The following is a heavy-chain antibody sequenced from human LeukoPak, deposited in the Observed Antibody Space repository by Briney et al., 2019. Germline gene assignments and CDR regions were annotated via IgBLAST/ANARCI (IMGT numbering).Heavy chain of an antibody. V-gene: IGHV3-30-3*01. J-gene: IGHJ4*02. CDR1: GFSFSNYL. D-gene: IGHD2-8*01. CDR2: ISYDGSKK. CDR3: AREGGVIGSSSPDY. Sequence: GGSLRLSCAVSGFSFSNYLMHWVRQAPGKGLEGVALISYDGSKKYYADSVKGRFTISRDNSKNTLYLQMNSLRAEDTAAYYCAREGGVIGSSSPDYWGQGTLVTVSS.